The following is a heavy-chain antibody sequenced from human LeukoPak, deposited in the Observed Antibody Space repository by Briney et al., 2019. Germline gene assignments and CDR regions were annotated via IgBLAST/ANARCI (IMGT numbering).Heavy chain of an antibody. V-gene: IGHV3-74*01. Sequence: GGSLRLSCAVSGLTSSGDWMHWVRQAPGKGLVWVSRSKNDGSSTSYADSVKGRFTISRDNAKNTLYLQMNSLRAEDTAVYYCARELPRIGGQTDASDIWGQGTMVTVS. D-gene: IGHD3-16*01. CDR2: SKNDGSST. CDR3: ARELPRIGGQTDASDI. J-gene: IGHJ3*02. CDR1: GLTSSGDW.